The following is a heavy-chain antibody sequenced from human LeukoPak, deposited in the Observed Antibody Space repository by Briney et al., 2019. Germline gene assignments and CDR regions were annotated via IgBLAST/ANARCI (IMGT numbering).Heavy chain of an antibody. CDR1: GGSISSGDYY. D-gene: IGHD6-6*01. V-gene: IGHV4-30-2*01. CDR3: ARHFDDRRIAARPPVSVGWFDP. Sequence: PSQTLSLTCTVSGGSISSGDYYWSWIRQPPGKGLEWIGYIYHSGSTNYNPSLKSRVTISVDTSKNQFSLKLSSVTAADTAVYYCARHFDDRRIAARPPVSVGWFDPWGQGTLVTVSS. J-gene: IGHJ5*02. CDR2: IYHSGST.